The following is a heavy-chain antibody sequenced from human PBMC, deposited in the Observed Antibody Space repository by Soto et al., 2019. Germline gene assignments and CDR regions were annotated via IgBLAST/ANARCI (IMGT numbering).Heavy chain of an antibody. V-gene: IGHV1-46*01. D-gene: IGHD2-2*01. CDR3: ARDRIRSLGYCSSTSCYAWGEYYYYGMDV. CDR1: GYTFTSYY. J-gene: IGHJ6*02. CDR2: INPSGGST. Sequence: ASVKVSCKASGYTFTSYYMHWVRQAPGQGLEWMGIINPSGGSTSYAQKFQGRVTMTRDTSTSTVYMELSSLRSEDTAVYYCARDRIRSLGYCSSTSCYAWGEYYYYGMDVWGQGTTVTVSS.